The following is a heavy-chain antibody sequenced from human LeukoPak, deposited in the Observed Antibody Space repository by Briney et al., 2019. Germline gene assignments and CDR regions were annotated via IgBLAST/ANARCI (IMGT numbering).Heavy chain of an antibody. Sequence: PSETLSLTCGVSGGSFNSDDYYWNWIRQPPGRGLEWIGYIYYGGNTNYNPSLRSRVTISVDTSKNQFSLKLTSVTAADTAVYYCATSGPGYYYGMDVWGQGTTVTVSS. CDR3: ATSGPGYYYGMDV. CDR1: GGSFNSDDYY. CDR2: IYYGGNT. J-gene: IGHJ6*02. V-gene: IGHV4-61*08. D-gene: IGHD2-15*01.